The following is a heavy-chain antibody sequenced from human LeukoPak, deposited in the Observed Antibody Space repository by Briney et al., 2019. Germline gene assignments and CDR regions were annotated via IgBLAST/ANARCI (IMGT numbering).Heavy chain of an antibody. CDR3: ARGIRITMIVVVITTGLYYFDY. CDR1: GGSFSGYY. J-gene: IGHJ4*02. V-gene: IGHV4-34*01. CDR2: INHSGST. D-gene: IGHD3-22*01. Sequence: SETLSLTCAVYGGSFSGYYWSWIRQPPGKGLEWIGEINHSGSTNYNPSLKSRVTISVDTSKNQFTLKLSSVTAADTAVYYCARGIRITMIVVVITTGLYYFDYWGQGTLVTVSS.